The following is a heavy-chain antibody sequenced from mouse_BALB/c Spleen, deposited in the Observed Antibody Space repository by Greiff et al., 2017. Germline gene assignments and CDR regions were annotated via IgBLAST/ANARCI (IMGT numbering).Heavy chain of an antibody. Sequence: QVQLQQSGAELAKPGASVKMSCKASGYTFTSYWMHWVKQRPGQGLEWIGYINPSTGCTEYNQKFKDKATLTADKSSSTAYMQLSSLTSEDSAVYYCARGNYGSLDYWGQGTTLTVSS. CDR2: INPSTGCT. J-gene: IGHJ2*01. CDR1: GYTFTSYW. CDR3: ARGNYGSLDY. V-gene: IGHV1-7*01. D-gene: IGHD1-1*01.